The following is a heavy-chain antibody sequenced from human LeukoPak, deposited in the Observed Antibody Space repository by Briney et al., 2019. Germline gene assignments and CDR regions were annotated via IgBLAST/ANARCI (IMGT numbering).Heavy chain of an antibody. V-gene: IGHV3-23*01. D-gene: IGHD3-16*01. Sequence: GGSLRLSCAASGFTFSSYAMSWVRQAPGKGLEWVSAINGGGYTTYYADSVKGRFTISRDSSKNTLYLQMNSLRAEDTAVYYCAVFRGYFYAMDVWGQGTTVTVSS. CDR1: GFTFSSYA. CDR3: AVFRGYFYAMDV. J-gene: IGHJ6*02. CDR2: INGGGYTT.